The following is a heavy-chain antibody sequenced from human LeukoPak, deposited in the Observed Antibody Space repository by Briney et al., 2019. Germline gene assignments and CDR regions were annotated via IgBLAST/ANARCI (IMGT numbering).Heavy chain of an antibody. D-gene: IGHD3-10*01. Sequence: PSETLSLTCTVSGGSISTNAYYWGWIRQPPGKGLEWITEIHHTGTTYYTPSLKSRVTISVDTSSNHFSLKLNSVTAADTAVYYCARVTYNGYQHFDYWGQGILVTVSS. CDR3: ARVTYNGYQHFDY. J-gene: IGHJ4*02. CDR1: GGSISTNAYY. V-gene: IGHV4-39*07. CDR2: IHHTGTT.